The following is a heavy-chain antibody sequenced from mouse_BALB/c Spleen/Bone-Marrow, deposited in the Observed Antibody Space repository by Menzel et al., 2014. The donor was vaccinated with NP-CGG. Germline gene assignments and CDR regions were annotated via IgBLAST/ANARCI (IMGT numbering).Heavy chain of an antibody. J-gene: IGHJ4*01. CDR2: LDPETGGT. CDR1: GYTFTDYE. CDR3: ANWGYYAMDY. D-gene: IGHD4-1*01. V-gene: IGHV1-15*01. Sequence: QVQLQQSGAELVRPGASVTLSRKASGYTFTDYEMHWVKQTPVHGLEWIGTLDPETGGTAYNQKFKDMATLTADKSSTTAYMELRSLTSEDSAVYYCANWGYYAMDYWGQGISVTVSS.